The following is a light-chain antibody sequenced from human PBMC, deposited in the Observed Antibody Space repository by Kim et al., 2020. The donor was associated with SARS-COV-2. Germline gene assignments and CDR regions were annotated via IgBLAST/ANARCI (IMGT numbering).Light chain of an antibody. Sequence: LCTGERAPPAYRTSQSVSSSYLAWYQQKPGQAPRLLIYGASSRATGIPDRFSGSGSGTDFTLTISRLEPEDFAVYYCQQYGSSPCTFGQGTKLEI. V-gene: IGKV3-20*01. CDR3: QQYGSSPCT. J-gene: IGKJ2*02. CDR2: GAS. CDR1: QSVSSSY.